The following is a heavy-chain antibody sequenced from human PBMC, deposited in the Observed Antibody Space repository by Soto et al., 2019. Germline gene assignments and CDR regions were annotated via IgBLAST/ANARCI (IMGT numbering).Heavy chain of an antibody. CDR2: ISAYNGNT. CDR1: GYTFTSYG. Sequence: QVQLVQSGAEVKKPGASVKVSCKASGYTFTSYGISWVRQAPGQGLEWMGWISAYNGNTNYAQKLQGRVTRTTDTSTSTASSELSSLTSDDTAVYSCAPPTADCPNGVCSPHPPFACWGQGTLVTVSS. CDR3: APPTADCPNGVCSPHPPFAC. J-gene: IGHJ4*02. D-gene: IGHD2-8*01. V-gene: IGHV1-18*01.